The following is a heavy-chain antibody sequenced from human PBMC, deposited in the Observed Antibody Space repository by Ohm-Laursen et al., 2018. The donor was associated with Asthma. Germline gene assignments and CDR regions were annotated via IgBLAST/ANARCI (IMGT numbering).Heavy chain of an antibody. CDR1: GFTFRRYA. V-gene: IGHV3-30-3*01. J-gene: IGHJ6*02. CDR2: ISYAGRSK. Sequence: SLRLGCAACGFTFRRYAMHRLGQAPARGMAWVAVISYAGRSKYYAASVKGRFTISRDNSKNTLYLQMNSLRAEDTAVYYFARDEISMVQGVIYYYGMDVWGQGTTVTVSS. CDR3: ARDEISMVQGVIYYYGMDV. D-gene: IGHD3-10*01.